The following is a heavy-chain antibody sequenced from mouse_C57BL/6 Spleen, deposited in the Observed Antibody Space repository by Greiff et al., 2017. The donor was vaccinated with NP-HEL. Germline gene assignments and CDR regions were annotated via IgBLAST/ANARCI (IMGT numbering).Heavy chain of an antibody. CDR1: GYAFTNYL. CDR3: ARSPTTVVATRYFDV. J-gene: IGHJ1*03. Sequence: VQLQLSGAELVRPGTSVKVSCKASGYAFTNYLIEWVKQRPGQGLEWIGVINPGSGGTNYNEKFKGKATLTADKSSSPAYMQLSSLTSEDSAVYFCARSPTTVVATRYFDVWGTGTTVTVSS. V-gene: IGHV1-54*01. CDR2: INPGSGGT. D-gene: IGHD1-1*01.